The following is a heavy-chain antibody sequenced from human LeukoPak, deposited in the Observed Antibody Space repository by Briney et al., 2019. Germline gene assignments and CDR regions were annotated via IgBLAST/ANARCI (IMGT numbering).Heavy chain of an antibody. CDR3: ARVGYSSGPNYYYNYMDV. CDR1: GGSISSYY. D-gene: IGHD6-19*01. CDR2: IYYSGST. Sequence: PSETLSLTCTVSGGSISSYYWSWIRQPPGKGLEWIGYIYYSGSTNYNPSLKSRVTISVDTSKNQFSLKLSSVTAADTAVYYCARVGYSSGPNYYYNYMDVWGKGTTVTVSS. V-gene: IGHV4-59*01. J-gene: IGHJ6*03.